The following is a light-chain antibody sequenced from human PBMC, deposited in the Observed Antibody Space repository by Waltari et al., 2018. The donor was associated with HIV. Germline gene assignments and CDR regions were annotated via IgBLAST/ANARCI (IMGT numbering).Light chain of an antibody. CDR1: ALSYQY. V-gene: IGLV3-25*03. J-gene: IGLJ3*02. Sequence: SLGLTQPPSVSVSPGQTAKITCSGDALSYQYAYWYQPRPGQAPVTLIYRDDERPSRIPERFSGSSSGTTAALTIAGVQAEDEADYYCQSRDRTGTLVLFGGGTKLTVL. CDR2: RDD. CDR3: QSRDRTGTLVL.